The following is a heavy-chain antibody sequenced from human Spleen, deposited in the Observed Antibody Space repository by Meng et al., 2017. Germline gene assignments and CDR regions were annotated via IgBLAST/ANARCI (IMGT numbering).Heavy chain of an antibody. Sequence: SVKVSCKARGGIFSNYVIGWVRQAPGQGLEWMGGINAVFGTTNYAQKFQGRVTITTDESTSTVYMELTRLTSEDPAVYFCARKAGNCISTTCYSLDYWGQGTLVTVSS. CDR2: INAVFGTT. D-gene: IGHD2-2*01. J-gene: IGHJ4*02. CDR3: ARKAGNCISTTCYSLDY. V-gene: IGHV1-69*05. CDR1: GGIFSNYV.